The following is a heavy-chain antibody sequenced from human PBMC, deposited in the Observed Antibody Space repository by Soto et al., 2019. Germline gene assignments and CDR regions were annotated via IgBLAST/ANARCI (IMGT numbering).Heavy chain of an antibody. J-gene: IGHJ4*02. D-gene: IGHD3-22*01. CDR3: ARDRLRGYDSSGFYS. CDR1: GYSFSSYG. CDR2: INTYNGNR. Sequence: QVQLVQSGAELRKPGASVKVSCKASGYSFSSYGINWERQAPGQGLEWMGWINTYNGNRNYAQKFEDRVTMTTATSTNTVYMELRSLKSDDTAIYYCARDRLRGYDSSGFYSWGQGTLVTVSS. V-gene: IGHV1-18*01.